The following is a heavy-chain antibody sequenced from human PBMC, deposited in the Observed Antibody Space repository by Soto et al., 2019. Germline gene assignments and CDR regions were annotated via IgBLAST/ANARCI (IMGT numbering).Heavy chain of an antibody. CDR2: ISSSGSTI. Sequence: EVQLVESGGGVVQPGGSLRLSCAASGFTFSSYEMNWVRQAPGKGLEWVSYISSSGSTIYYADSVKGRFTISRDNAKNSLYLQMNSLRAEDTAVYYCARDLSSRAAWCYWGQGTLVTVSS. V-gene: IGHV3-48*03. J-gene: IGHJ4*02. CDR1: GFTFSSYE. D-gene: IGHD6-13*01. CDR3: ARDLSSRAAWCY.